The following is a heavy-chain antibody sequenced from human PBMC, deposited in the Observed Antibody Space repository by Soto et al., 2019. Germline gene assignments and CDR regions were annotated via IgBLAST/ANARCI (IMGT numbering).Heavy chain of an antibody. CDR3: ARGEIAAAGRENWFDP. Sequence: ASVKVSCKASGYTFTGYYMHWVRQAPGQGLEWMGWINPNSGGTNYAQKFQGWVTMTRDTSISTAYMELSRLRSDDTAMYYCARGEIAAAGRENWFDPWGQGTLVTVSS. D-gene: IGHD6-13*01. J-gene: IGHJ5*02. V-gene: IGHV1-2*04. CDR1: GYTFTGYY. CDR2: INPNSGGT.